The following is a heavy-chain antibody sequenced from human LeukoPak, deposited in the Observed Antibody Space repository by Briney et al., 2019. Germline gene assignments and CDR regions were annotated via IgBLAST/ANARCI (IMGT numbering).Heavy chain of an antibody. D-gene: IGHD3-10*01. V-gene: IGHV3-15*01. Sequence: GGSLRLSCAASGFTFSNAWMNWVRQAPGKGLGWVGRIKSKTDDGTVDYTTPVKARLTISRDDSKNTLYLQMNSLKTEDTAVYYCTTNYYGSGSYSSEAFDVWGQGTMVTVSS. CDR1: GFTFSNAW. CDR3: TTNYYGSGSYSSEAFDV. CDR2: IKSKTDDGTV. J-gene: IGHJ3*01.